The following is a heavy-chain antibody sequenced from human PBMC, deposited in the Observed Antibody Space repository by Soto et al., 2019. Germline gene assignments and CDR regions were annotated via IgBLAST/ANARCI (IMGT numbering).Heavy chain of an antibody. D-gene: IGHD1-26*01. CDR1: GGSFSGYY. V-gene: IGHV4-34*01. CDR3: ANVGATNWFDP. CDR2: INHSGST. J-gene: IGHJ5*02. Sequence: SETLSLTCAVYGGSFSGYYWSWIRQPPGKGLEWIGEINHSGSTNYNPSLKSRVTISVDTSKNQFSLRLSSVTAADTAVYYCANVGATNWFDPWGQGTLVTVSS.